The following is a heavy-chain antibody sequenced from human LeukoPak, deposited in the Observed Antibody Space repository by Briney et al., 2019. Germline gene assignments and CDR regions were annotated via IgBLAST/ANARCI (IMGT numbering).Heavy chain of an antibody. CDR2: IYYSGST. CDR3: AITDGDYYGSGLR. J-gene: IGHJ4*02. D-gene: IGHD3-10*01. CDR1: GGSISSSSYY. V-gene: IGHV4-39*07. Sequence: SETLSLTCTVSGGSISSSSYYWGWIRQPPGKGLEWIGSIYYSGSTYYNPSLKSRVTISVDTSKNQFSLKLSSVTAADTAVYYCAITDGDYYGSGLRWGQGTLVTVSS.